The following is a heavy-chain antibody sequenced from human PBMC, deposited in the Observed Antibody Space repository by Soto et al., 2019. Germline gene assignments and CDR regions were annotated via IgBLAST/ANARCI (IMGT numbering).Heavy chain of an antibody. CDR3: AILREITFGGVIATGAFDS. CDR2: IYHSGST. V-gene: IGHV4-4*02. CDR1: SGSLLSSNG. D-gene: IGHD3-16*02. J-gene: IGHJ3*02. Sequence: QVQLQESCPGLVKPSGTLSLTCAVPSGSLLSSNGWSWFRQPPGKVLEWIGEIYHSGSTNYNPSLKSRVTISVDKSKSQFSLKLSSVTAADTAVYYWAILREITFGGVIATGAFDSWGKGTRVTVSS.